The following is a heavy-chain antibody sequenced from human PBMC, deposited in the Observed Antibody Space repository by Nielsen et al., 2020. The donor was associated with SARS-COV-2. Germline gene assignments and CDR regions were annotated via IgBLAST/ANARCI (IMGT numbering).Heavy chain of an antibody. CDR2: ISWNSGSI. J-gene: IGHJ6*03. Sequence: GGSLRLSCAASGFTFDDYAMHWVRQAPGKGLEWVSGISWNSGSIGYADSVKGRFTISRDNAKNSLYLQMNGLRAEDTAVYYCAKGGDMDVWGKGTTVTVSS. CDR3: AKGGDMDV. V-gene: IGHV3-9*01. D-gene: IGHD3-16*01. CDR1: GFTFDDYA.